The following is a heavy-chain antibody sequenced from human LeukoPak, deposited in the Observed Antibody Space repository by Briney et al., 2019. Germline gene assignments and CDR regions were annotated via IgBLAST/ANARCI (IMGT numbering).Heavy chain of an antibody. CDR1: GYTFTGYY. V-gene: IGHV1-2*02. CDR2: INPNSGGT. D-gene: IGHD3-22*01. CDR3: ARDLTYYYDSSGYWEDY. J-gene: IGHJ4*02. Sequence: ASVKVSCKASGYTFTGYYMHWVRQAPGQGLEWMGWINPNSGGTNYAQKFQGRVTMTRDTSISTAYMELSRLRSDDTAVYYCARDLTYYYDSSGYWEDYWGQRTLVTVSS.